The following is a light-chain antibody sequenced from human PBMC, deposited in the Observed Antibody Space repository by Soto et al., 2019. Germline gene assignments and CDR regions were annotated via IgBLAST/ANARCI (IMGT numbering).Light chain of an antibody. CDR2: DVT. Sequence: QSVLTQPASVSGSPGQSITISCTGTSSDVGGYNYVSWYQQHPGKAPKLIIYDVTNRPSGVSDRFSGSKSGNTASLTISGLQADDGTDYYCSSYTSSSTPFVFGTGTKLAVL. V-gene: IGLV2-14*03. J-gene: IGLJ1*01. CDR1: SSDVGGYNY. CDR3: SSYTSSSTPFV.